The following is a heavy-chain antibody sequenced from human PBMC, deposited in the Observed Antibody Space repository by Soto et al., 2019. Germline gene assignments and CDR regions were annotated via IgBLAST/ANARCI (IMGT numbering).Heavy chain of an antibody. D-gene: IGHD3-22*01. Sequence: GGSLRLSCAASGFSFPSYWMTWVRQAPGKGLEWVTNIKEDGSEKFYVDSVKGRFTISRDNAKNSLYLEMNGLSADDTAIYYCARYYDGSGNSDAFGIWGQGTMVTVSS. V-gene: IGHV3-7*03. CDR3: ARYYDGSGNSDAFGI. CDR1: GFSFPSYW. CDR2: IKEDGSEK. J-gene: IGHJ3*02.